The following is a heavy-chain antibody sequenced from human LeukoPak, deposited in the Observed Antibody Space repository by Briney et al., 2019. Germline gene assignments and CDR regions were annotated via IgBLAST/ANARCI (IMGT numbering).Heavy chain of an antibody. CDR1: GFTFSNAW. V-gene: IGHV3-15*01. D-gene: IGHD5-18*01. J-gene: IGHJ4*02. CDR2: IKSKTDGGTT. CDR3: TTDRGIQLWYLGY. Sequence: GGSLRLSCAASGFTFSNAWMSWVRQAPGKGLEWVGRIKSKTDGGTTDYAGPVKGRFTISRDDSKNTLYLQMNSLKTEDTAVYYCTTDRGIQLWYLGYWGQGTLVTVSS.